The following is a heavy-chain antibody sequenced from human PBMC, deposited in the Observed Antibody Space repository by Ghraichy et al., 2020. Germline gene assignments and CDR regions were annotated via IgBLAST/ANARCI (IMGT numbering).Heavy chain of an antibody. CDR3: ARGGSTGWSGVDWFDP. Sequence: SETLSLTCTVSGDSISSDGYYWNWIRQHPGKGLEWIGYIYYSGSTYYNPSLKSRATTSVDTSKNQLSLKLSSVTAADTAVYYCARGGSTGWSGVDWFDPWGQGTLVTVSS. J-gene: IGHJ5*02. D-gene: IGHD6-19*01. V-gene: IGHV4-31*03. CDR1: GDSISSDGYY. CDR2: IYYSGST.